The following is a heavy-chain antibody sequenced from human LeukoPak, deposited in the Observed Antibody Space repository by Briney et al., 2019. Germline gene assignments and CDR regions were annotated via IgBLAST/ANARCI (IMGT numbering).Heavy chain of an antibody. Sequence: SETLSLTWAVSGGSISSSNWWSWVRQPPGQGLEWIGEIYHSGSTNYNPSLKSRVTISVDKSKNQFSLKLSSVTAADTAVYYCARGGTHCSSTSCYAFDYWGQGTLVTVSS. CDR2: IYHSGST. CDR1: GGSISSSNW. J-gene: IGHJ4*02. CDR3: ARGGTHCSSTSCYAFDY. D-gene: IGHD2-2*01. V-gene: IGHV4-4*02.